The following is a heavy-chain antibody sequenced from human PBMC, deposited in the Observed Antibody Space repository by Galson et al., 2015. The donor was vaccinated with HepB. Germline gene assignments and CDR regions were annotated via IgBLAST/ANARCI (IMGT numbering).Heavy chain of an antibody. CDR1: RFAFNNYA. Sequence: LRLSCAASRFAFNNYAMHWVRQAPGKGLEYVSAINSNGGGTYYADSVKGRFTISRDNSKNTLYLQMSSLRAEDTALYYCVKDGYCSGGSCYPTRYSYYGMDVWGQGTTVTVSS. CDR2: INSNGGGT. J-gene: IGHJ6*02. D-gene: IGHD2-15*01. CDR3: VKDGYCSGGSCYPTRYSYYGMDV. V-gene: IGHV3-64D*06.